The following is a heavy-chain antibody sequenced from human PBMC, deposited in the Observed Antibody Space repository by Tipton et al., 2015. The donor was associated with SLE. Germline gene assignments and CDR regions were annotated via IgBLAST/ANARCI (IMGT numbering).Heavy chain of an antibody. V-gene: IGHV3-30*04. D-gene: IGHD3-10*01. Sequence: SLRLSCAASGFTFSTSAVHWVRQAPGKGLAWVAFIRYSGNYEYYVDSVKGRFTISSDNSKDTLYLQMSGLRPEDTAVYYCAREKYGTGSLDYWGQGALVTVSS. CDR1: GFTFSTSA. CDR3: AREKYGTGSLDY. J-gene: IGHJ4*02. CDR2: IRYSGNYE.